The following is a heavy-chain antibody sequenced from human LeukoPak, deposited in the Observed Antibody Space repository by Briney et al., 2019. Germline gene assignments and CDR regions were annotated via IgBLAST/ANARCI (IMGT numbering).Heavy chain of an antibody. Sequence: PGRSLRLSCAASGFTFSSYAMHWVRQAPGKGLEWVAVISYDGSNKYYADSVKGRFTISRDNPKNTLYLQMNSLRAEDTAVYYCARHSYYGSGSYCFDYWGQGTLVTVSS. V-gene: IGHV3-30*04. CDR2: ISYDGSNK. CDR1: GFTFSSYA. D-gene: IGHD3-10*01. J-gene: IGHJ4*02. CDR3: ARHSYYGSGSYCFDY.